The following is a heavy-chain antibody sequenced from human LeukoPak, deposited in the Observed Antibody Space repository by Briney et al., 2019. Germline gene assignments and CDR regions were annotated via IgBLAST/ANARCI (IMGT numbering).Heavy chain of an antibody. Sequence: GGSLRLSCAASGFTFSSYGMHWVRQAPGKGLEWVAVISYDGSNKYYADSVKGGFTISRDNSKNTLYLQMNSLRAEDTAVYYCAKVSGYCSSTSCYTRNYYYGMDVWGQGTTVTVSS. CDR3: AKVSGYCSSTSCYTRNYYYGMDV. J-gene: IGHJ6*02. CDR1: GFTFSSYG. CDR2: ISYDGSNK. D-gene: IGHD2-2*02. V-gene: IGHV3-30*18.